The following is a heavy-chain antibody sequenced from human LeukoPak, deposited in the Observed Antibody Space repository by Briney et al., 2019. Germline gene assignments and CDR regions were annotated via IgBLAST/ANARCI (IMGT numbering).Heavy chain of an antibody. CDR1: GGSISSYY. V-gene: IGHV4-4*07. CDR3: ARDGYSSSWHFFDY. J-gene: IGHJ4*02. CDR2: IYTSGST. Sequence: SETLSLTCTVSGGSISSYYWSWIRQPAGKGLEWIGRIYTSGSTNYNPSLKSRVTMSVDTSKNQFSLKLSSVTSADTAVYYCARDGYSSSWHFFDYWGQGTLVTVSS. D-gene: IGHD6-13*01.